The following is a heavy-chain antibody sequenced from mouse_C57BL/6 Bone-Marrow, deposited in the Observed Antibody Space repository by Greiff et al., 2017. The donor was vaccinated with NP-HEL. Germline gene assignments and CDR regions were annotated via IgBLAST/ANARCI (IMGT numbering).Heavy chain of an antibody. CDR3: ARSSAQATPFAY. CDR2: IDPEDGET. D-gene: IGHD3-2*02. CDR1: GFNIKAYY. J-gene: IGHJ3*01. Sequence: EVNVVESGAELVKPGASVKLSCTASGFNIKAYYMHWVKQRTEQGLEWIGRIDPEDGETKYAPKFQGKATITADTSSNTAYLQLSSLTSEDTAVYYGARSSAQATPFAYWGQGTLVTVSA. V-gene: IGHV14-2*01.